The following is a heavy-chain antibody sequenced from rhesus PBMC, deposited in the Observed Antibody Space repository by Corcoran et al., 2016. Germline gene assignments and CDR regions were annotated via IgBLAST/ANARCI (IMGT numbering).Heavy chain of an antibody. D-gene: IGHD3-3*01. CDR3: ARVPPDLAGITIFGLEGDAFAF. Sequence: QVTLKESGPALVKPTQTLTLTCTFSGFSISTSGTGVGWSRQPPGKALEGRASTYWNDSKYYSTSLKRRLNISNATSQNQVVLTMTTMDPVDTATYYCARVPPDLAGITIFGLEGDAFAFWGRGLRVTVSS. CDR1: GFSISTSGTG. CDR2: TYWNDSK. J-gene: IGHJ3*01. V-gene: IGHV2-95*01.